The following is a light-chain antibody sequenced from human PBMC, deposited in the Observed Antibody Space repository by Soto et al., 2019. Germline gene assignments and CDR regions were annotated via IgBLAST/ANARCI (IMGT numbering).Light chain of an antibody. Sequence: QSVLTQPPSVSGAPGQRVTISCTGSGSNIGAGYDVHWYQQLPGTAPKLLIYGNSNRPSGVPDRFSGSKSGTSASLAITGLQAADEADYYCQSYDSSLSGVVFGGGTKLTVL. V-gene: IGLV1-40*01. CDR3: QSYDSSLSGVV. J-gene: IGLJ2*01. CDR1: GSNIGAGYD. CDR2: GNS.